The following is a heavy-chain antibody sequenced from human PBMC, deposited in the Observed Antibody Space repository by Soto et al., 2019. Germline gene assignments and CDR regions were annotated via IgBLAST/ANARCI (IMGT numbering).Heavy chain of an antibody. J-gene: IGHJ4*02. Sequence: EVQLLESGGGLVQPGGSLRLSCAASGFTFSNYAMSWVRQAPGKGLEWVSAISSSGGSTYYADSVKGRFTISRDNSKNTLYLQMNSLRAEDMAVYYCAKLRGGWYSDYWGQGTLVTVSS. CDR1: GFTFSNYA. CDR3: AKLRGGWYSDY. CDR2: ISSSGGST. V-gene: IGHV3-23*01. D-gene: IGHD6-19*01.